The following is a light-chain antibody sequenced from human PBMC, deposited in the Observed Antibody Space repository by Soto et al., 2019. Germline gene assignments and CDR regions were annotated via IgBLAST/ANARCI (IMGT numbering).Light chain of an antibody. Sequence: EIVLTQSPATLSSFPDDRVTLSCRASQAVNTRLAWYQHRPGQAPRLLIYLASNRAGGVPARFSGSGSGTDFNLTISDVEPENFAVYYCHQRQRWPRTFGRGTTVDI. CDR3: HQRQRWPRT. CDR1: QAVNTR. CDR2: LAS. V-gene: IGKV3-11*01. J-gene: IGKJ3*01.